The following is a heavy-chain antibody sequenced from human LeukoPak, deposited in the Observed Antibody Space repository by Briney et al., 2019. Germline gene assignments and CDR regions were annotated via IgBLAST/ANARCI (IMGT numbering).Heavy chain of an antibody. J-gene: IGHJ6*03. D-gene: IGHD3-10*01. CDR2: ISGSGGST. CDR1: GFTFSSYG. CDR3: AKGATMVRGVQHYYYMDV. Sequence: PGGSLRLSCAASGFTFSSYGMSWVRQAPGKGLEWVSAISGSGGSTYYADSVKGRFTISRDNSKNTLYLQMNSLRAEDTAVYYCAKGATMVRGVQHYYYMDVWGKGTTVTISS. V-gene: IGHV3-23*01.